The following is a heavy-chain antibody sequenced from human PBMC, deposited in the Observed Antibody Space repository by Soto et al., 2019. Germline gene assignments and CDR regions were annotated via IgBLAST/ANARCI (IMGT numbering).Heavy chain of an antibody. V-gene: IGHV3-21*01. D-gene: IGHD4-17*01. CDR1: GFTFSSYS. CDR2: ISSSSSYI. Sequence: EVQLVESGGGLVKPGGSLRLSCAASGFTFSSYSMNWVRQAPGKGLEWVSSISSSSSYIYYADSVKGRFTISRDNAKNSLYLQMNSLRAEDTAVYYCERDYGDDEPCFDYWGQGTLVTVSS. CDR3: ERDYGDDEPCFDY. J-gene: IGHJ4*02.